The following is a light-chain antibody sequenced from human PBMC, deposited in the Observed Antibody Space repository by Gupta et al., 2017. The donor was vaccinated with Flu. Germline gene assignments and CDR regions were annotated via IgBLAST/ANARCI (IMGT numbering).Light chain of an antibody. J-gene: IGKJ2*01. CDR1: QSISSL. Sequence: DIQMTQFPSTLSASVGDRVTITCRASQSISSLLAGYQQKPGKAPKILIYKTSSLKSGVKSRVSGSGSGTEFTRTSNSMQPDDSETYYGQFQNTFGQGTKMEIK. V-gene: IGKV1-5*03. CDR3: QFQNT. CDR2: KTS.